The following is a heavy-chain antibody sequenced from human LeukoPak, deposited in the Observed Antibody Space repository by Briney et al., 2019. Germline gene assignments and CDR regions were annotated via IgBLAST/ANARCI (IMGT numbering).Heavy chain of an antibody. CDR1: GYXFNSYY. Sequence: ASVKVSCKASGYXFNSYYVHWVRQAPGQGLEWMGMINPSAGSTAYAQNFQGRVTVTSDTSTSTVYMEVSSLRSDDTAVYYCARSSGWYYFDFWGQGTLVTVSS. J-gene: IGHJ4*02. V-gene: IGHV1-46*02. D-gene: IGHD6-19*01. CDR3: ARSSGWYYFDF. CDR2: INPSAGST.